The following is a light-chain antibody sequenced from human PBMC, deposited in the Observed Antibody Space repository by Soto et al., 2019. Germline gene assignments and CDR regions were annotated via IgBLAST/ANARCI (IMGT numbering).Light chain of an antibody. CDR2: GAS. J-gene: IGKJ1*01. Sequence: IVLTQFPGTLSLSPGESATLSCRASLSVTSRYFHWYQQKPVQAPRLLIKGASTRAPDIPERFSGSGSGTDFTLTIDRLEPEDFEVYYCQHYGSSRWTFGQGTRVDIK. CDR3: QHYGSSRWT. V-gene: IGKV3-20*01. CDR1: LSVTSRY.